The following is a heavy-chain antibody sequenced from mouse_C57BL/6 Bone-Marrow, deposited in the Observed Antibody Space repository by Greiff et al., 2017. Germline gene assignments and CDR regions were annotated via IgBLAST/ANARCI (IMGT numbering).Heavy chain of an antibody. V-gene: IGHV1-81*01. J-gene: IGHJ3*01. CDR1: GYTFTSYG. Sequence: VKVVESGAALARPGASVTLSCKASGYTFTSYGISWVKQRTGQGLEWIGELYPRSGNTYYNETFKGKATLTADKSSSTAYMELRSLTSEDAAVDFCSRGIYYDFTWCAYWGQGTLVTVSA. CDR2: LYPRSGNT. D-gene: IGHD2-4*01. CDR3: SRGIYYDFTWCAY.